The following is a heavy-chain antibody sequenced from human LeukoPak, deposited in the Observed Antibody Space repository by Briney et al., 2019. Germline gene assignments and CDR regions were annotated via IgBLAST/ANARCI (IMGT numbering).Heavy chain of an antibody. CDR2: IYHSGST. CDR3: AARGYSYGYSDAFDI. Sequence: SQTLSLTCAVSGGSISSGGYSWSWIRQPPGKGLEWIGYIYHSGSTYYNPSLKSRVTISVDTSKNQFSLKLSSVTAADTAVYYCAARGYSYGYSDAFDIWGQGTMVTVSS. V-gene: IGHV4-30-2*01. CDR1: GGSISSGGYS. J-gene: IGHJ3*02. D-gene: IGHD5-18*01.